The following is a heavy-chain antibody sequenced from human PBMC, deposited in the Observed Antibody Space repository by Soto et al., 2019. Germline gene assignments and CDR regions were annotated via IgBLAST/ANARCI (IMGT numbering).Heavy chain of an antibody. V-gene: IGHV3-74*01. CDR1: CFIFSSYW. J-gene: IGHJ5*02. CDR3: ASPYVGS. Sequence: PGGSMRLSCASACFIFSSYWMHWGRQAPGKGLVWVSRINSDGSTTAYADSVKGRFTISRDNAKNTLYLQMNSLRAEDTAVYYCASPYVGSWGQGT. D-gene: IGHD1-26*01. CDR2: INSDGSTT.